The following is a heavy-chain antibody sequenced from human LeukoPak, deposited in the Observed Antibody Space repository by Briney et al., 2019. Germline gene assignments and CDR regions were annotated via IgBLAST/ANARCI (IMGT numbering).Heavy chain of an antibody. D-gene: IGHD4-17*01. CDR2: IYTSGST. J-gene: IGHJ4*02. V-gene: IGHV4-61*02. CDR3: ARKIDYGDYHFDY. Sequence: SETLSLTCTVSGGSVISGTYYWTWIRQPAGKGLEWIGRIYTSGSTNFNPSLKSRVTISIDTTKNQFSLKVNSVTAADTAVYYCARKIDYGDYHFDYWGQGTLVTVSS. CDR1: GGSVISGTYY.